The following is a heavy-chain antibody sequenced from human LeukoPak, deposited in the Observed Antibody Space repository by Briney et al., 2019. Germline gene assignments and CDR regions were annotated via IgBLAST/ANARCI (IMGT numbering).Heavy chain of an antibody. CDR1: GYTFTDYY. V-gene: IGHV1-2*02. Sequence: ASVKVSCKASGYTFTDYYLHWVRQAPGQGLEWMGWINPNSGGTNYAQKFQGRVTMTRDTSSVTAYMELSRLRSDDTAVYYCARAGIWDYSDSSGYRNGAFDIWGQGTMVTVSS. D-gene: IGHD3-22*01. CDR2: INPNSGGT. J-gene: IGHJ3*02. CDR3: ARAGIWDYSDSSGYRNGAFDI.